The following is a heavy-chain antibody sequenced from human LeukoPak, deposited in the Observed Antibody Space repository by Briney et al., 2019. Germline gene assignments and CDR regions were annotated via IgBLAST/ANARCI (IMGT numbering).Heavy chain of an antibody. V-gene: IGHV1-2*02. J-gene: IGHJ4*02. CDR1: GYTFTSYD. D-gene: IGHD3-22*01. Sequence: ASVKVSCKASGYTFTSYDINWVRQATGQGLEWMGWMNPNSGGTNYAQKFQGRVTMTRDTSISTAYMELSRLRSDDTAVYYCARRVGYDSSGYYYVSTGSLVYWGQGTLVTVSS. CDR2: MNPNSGGT. CDR3: ARRVGYDSSGYYYVSTGSLVY.